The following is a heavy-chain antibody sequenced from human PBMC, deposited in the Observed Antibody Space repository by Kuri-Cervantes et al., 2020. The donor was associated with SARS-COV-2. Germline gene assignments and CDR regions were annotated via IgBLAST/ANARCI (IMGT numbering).Heavy chain of an antibody. V-gene: IGHV4-34*01. CDR3: ARHFGRAFDI. CDR2: IHHSGTT. J-gene: IGHJ3*02. Sequence: SETLSLTCAVYDGSLSGYYWSWIRQPPGKGLEWIGEIHHSGTTKYNSSLKRRVTISADTYTNQFSLRLSSGTAADTAVYYCARHFGRAFDIWGQGTMVTVSS. CDR1: DGSLSGYY. D-gene: IGHD3-3*02.